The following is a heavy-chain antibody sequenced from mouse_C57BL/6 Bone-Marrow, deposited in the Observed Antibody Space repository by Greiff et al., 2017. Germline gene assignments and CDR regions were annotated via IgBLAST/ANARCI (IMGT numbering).Heavy chain of an antibody. V-gene: IGHV1-81*01. Sequence: VQLQESGAELARPGASVKLSCKASGYTFTGYGISWVKQRTGQGLEWIGEIYPRSGNTYYNEKFKGKATLTADKSSSTAYMELRSLTSEDTAVYFCAREGMGLRLYAMDYWGQGTSVTVSS. D-gene: IGHD1-1*01. CDR3: AREGMGLRLYAMDY. CDR1: GYTFTGYG. J-gene: IGHJ4*01. CDR2: IYPRSGNT.